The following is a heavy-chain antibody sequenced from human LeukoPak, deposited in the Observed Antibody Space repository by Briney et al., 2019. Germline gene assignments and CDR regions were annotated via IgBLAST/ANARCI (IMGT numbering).Heavy chain of an antibody. J-gene: IGHJ4*02. D-gene: IGHD1-14*01. Sequence: GGSLRLSCAASGFTFSSYAMSWVRQAPGKGLEWVSVIYSGGSTYYADSVKGRFTISRDNSKNTLYLQMNSLRAEDTAVYYCARGPGQPAHVDYWGQGTLVTVSS. CDR3: ARGPGQPAHVDY. V-gene: IGHV3-66*01. CDR2: IYSGGST. CDR1: GFTFSSYA.